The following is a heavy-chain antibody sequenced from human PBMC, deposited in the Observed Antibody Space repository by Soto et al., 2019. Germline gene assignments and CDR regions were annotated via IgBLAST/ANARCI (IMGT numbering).Heavy chain of an antibody. J-gene: IGHJ4*02. Sequence: QVQLVQSGAEVKKPGASVKVSCKASGYTFTGYYIHWVRQAPGQALEWMGWINPNSGDTNYAQKFQGWVTMTRDTSINTAYMELSRLRSDDTAVYYCARDGANWNYVDWGQGTLVTVSS. CDR1: GYTFTGYY. CDR2: INPNSGDT. V-gene: IGHV1-2*04. D-gene: IGHD1-7*01. CDR3: ARDGANWNYVD.